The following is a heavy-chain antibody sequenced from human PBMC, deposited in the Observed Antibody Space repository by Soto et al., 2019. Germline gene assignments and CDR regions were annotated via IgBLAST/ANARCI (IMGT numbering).Heavy chain of an antibody. D-gene: IGHD5-18*01. CDR2: IGTAGDT. CDR3: ARDLGYSYGTRYGMDV. J-gene: IGHJ6*02. Sequence: GGSLRLSCAASGFTFSSYDMHWVRQAPGKGLEWVSAIGTAGDTYYPGSVKGRFTIYRENAKNSLYLQMNSLRAEDTSFYYCARDLGYSYGTRYGMDVWGQGTTVTVSS. CDR1: GFTFSSYD. V-gene: IGHV3-13*01.